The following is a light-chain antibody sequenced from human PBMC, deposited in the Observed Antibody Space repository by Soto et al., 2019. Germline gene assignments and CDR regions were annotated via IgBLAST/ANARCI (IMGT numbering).Light chain of an antibody. CDR3: CSYAGSYTYV. CDR1: SSDVGGYNF. J-gene: IGLJ1*01. CDR2: NVI. Sequence: QSVLTQPRSVSGSPGQSVTISCTGTSSDVGGYNFVSWYQHHPGKAPKLMIYNVIQRPSGVPDRFSASKSGNTASLTISGLQAEDEADYYCCSYAGSYTYVFGTGTKLTV. V-gene: IGLV2-11*01.